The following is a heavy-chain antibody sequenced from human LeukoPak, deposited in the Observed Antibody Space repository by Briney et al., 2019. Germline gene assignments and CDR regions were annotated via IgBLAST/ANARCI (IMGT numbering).Heavy chain of an antibody. CDR3: ASARPQAGTLYY. CDR1: GFTFSSYA. D-gene: IGHD6-13*01. V-gene: IGHV3-30-3*01. CDR2: ISYDGSNK. Sequence: GGSLRLSCAASGFTFSSYAMHWVRQAPGKGLEWVAVISYDGSNKYYADSVKGRFTISRDNSKNTPYLQMNSLRAEDTAVYYCASARPQAGTLYYWGQGTLVTVSS. J-gene: IGHJ4*02.